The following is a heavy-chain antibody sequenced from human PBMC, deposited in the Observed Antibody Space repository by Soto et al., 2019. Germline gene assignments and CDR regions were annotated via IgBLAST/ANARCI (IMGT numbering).Heavy chain of an antibody. Sequence: NPSETLSLTCPVSGCSMSSGDYYWSWIRQPPGKGLEWIGYIYYSGSTYYNPSLKSRVTISVDTSKNQFSLKLSSVTAADTAVYYCARVRAPVYFDYWGQGTLVTVSS. CDR2: IYYSGST. CDR3: ARVRAPVYFDY. V-gene: IGHV4-30-4*01. J-gene: IGHJ4*02. CDR1: GCSMSSGDYY.